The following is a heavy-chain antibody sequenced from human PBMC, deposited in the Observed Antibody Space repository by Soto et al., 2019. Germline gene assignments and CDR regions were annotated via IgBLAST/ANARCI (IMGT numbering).Heavy chain of an antibody. V-gene: IGHV3-74*01. CDR2: LNHEGTYK. CDR3: GRGGLEPLDY. Sequence: EVQLVESGGGLVQPGGSLRLSCAASGFTFRDYSMHWVRQAPGQGLVWVSRLNHEGTYKSYADSVKGRFTISRDNVKSELYLQMNDLRAGDTAVYYCGRGGLEPLDYWGQGTLVTVSS. CDR1: GFTFRDYS. D-gene: IGHD1-1*01. J-gene: IGHJ4*02.